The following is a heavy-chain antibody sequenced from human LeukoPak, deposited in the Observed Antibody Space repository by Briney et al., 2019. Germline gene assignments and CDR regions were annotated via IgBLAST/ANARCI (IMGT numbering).Heavy chain of an antibody. D-gene: IGHD2-15*01. CDR3: ARAPDLYCSGGSCYNEFDP. V-gene: IGHV1-69*13. Sequence: GASVKVSCKAPGGTFSSYAISWVRQAPGQGLEWMGGIIPIFGTANYAQKFQGRVTITADESTSTAYMELSSLRSEDTAVYYCARAPDLYCSGGSCYNEFDPWGQGTLVTVSS. CDR2: IIPIFGTA. CDR1: GGTFSSYA. J-gene: IGHJ5*02.